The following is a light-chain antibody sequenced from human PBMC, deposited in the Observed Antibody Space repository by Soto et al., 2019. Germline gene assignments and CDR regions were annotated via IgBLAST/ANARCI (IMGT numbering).Light chain of an antibody. J-gene: IGLJ3*02. CDR3: QSYDSSLSGRV. CDR1: NSNIGAGYD. V-gene: IGLV1-40*01. Sequence: QSVLTQPPSVSGAPGQRVTISCTGSNSNIGAGYDVNWYQQLPGTAPKLLIFGNNLRPSGVPDRFSGSKSGTSASLAISGLQAEDEADYYCQSYDSSLSGRVFGGGTKLTVL. CDR2: GNN.